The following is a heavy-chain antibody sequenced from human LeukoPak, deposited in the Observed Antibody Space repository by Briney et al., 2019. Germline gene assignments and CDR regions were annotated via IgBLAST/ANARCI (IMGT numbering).Heavy chain of an antibody. CDR2: ISSSDNAI. Sequence: PGRSMRLASSAYGFTFSSYGIEWDRHAPGVGLEWLSYISSSDNAIYYADSVKGRYTISRDNAQNSLFLQMNSLRAEDTAVYYYTRAFFGVRERVDDYFYYMDVWGKGTTVTVSS. CDR1: GFTFSSYG. J-gene: IGHJ6*03. D-gene: IGHD3-3*01. V-gene: IGHV3-48*03. CDR3: TRAFFGVRERVDDYFYYMDV.